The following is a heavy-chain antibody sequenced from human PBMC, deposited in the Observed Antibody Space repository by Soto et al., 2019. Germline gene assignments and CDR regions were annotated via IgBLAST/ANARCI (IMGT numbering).Heavy chain of an antibody. V-gene: IGHV1-2*04. Sequence: ASVKVSCKASRYTFISYDINWVRQATGQGLEWMGWINPNGGGRNYAQKFQGWVTMTRDTSISTAYMELSRLKSDDTAVYYCARGSVGPTTDFDYWGQGTLVTVSS. CDR1: RYTFISYD. J-gene: IGHJ4*02. D-gene: IGHD1-26*01. CDR2: INPNGGGR. CDR3: ARGSVGPTTDFDY.